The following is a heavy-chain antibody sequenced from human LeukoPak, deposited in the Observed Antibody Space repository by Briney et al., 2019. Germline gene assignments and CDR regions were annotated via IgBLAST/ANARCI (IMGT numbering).Heavy chain of an antibody. V-gene: IGHV3-48*01. J-gene: IGHJ4*02. CDR1: GFTFSSYS. Sequence: PGGSLRLSCAASGFTFSSYSMNWVRQAPGKGLECVSYISSSSSTIYYADSVKGRFTISRDNAKNSLYLQMNSLRAEDTAVYYCARVEKDGYNWGGNYWGQGTLVTVSS. CDR3: ARVEKDGYNWGGNY. D-gene: IGHD5-24*01. CDR2: ISSSSSTI.